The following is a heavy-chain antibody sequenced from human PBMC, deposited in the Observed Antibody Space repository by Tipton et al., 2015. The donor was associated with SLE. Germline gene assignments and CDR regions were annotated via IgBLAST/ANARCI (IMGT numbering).Heavy chain of an antibody. D-gene: IGHD6-19*01. J-gene: IGHJ4*02. Sequence: SLRLSCAASGFTFSSYGMHWVRQAPGKGLEWVAFIRYDGSNKYYADSVKGRFTISRDNSKNTLYLQMNSLRAEDTAVYYCATGIAVAEYYFDYWGQGTLVTVSS. CDR2: IRYDGSNK. CDR1: GFTFSSYG. CDR3: ATGIAVAEYYFDY. V-gene: IGHV3-30*02.